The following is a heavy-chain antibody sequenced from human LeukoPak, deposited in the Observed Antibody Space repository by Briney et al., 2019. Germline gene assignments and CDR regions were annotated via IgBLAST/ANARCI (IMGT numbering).Heavy chain of an antibody. CDR3: ARDGDFYYAMDV. Sequence: SETLSLTCTVSGGSISSSDYFWTWIRQPPGKGLEWIGYIIYSGNTYYNPSLKSRVTMSLDKSKNQFSLKLRSVTAADTAIYYCARDGDFYYAMDVWGQGTTVTVPS. V-gene: IGHV4-30-4*01. D-gene: IGHD3-16*01. CDR1: GGSISSSDYF. J-gene: IGHJ6*02. CDR2: IIYSGNT.